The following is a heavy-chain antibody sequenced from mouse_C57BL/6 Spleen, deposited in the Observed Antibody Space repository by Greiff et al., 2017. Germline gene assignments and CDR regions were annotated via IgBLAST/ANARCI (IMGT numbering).Heavy chain of an antibody. CDR3: TTTHYYGSSPFDY. CDR2: IDPEDGDT. Sequence: VQLQQSGAELVRPGASVKLSCTASGFNIKDYYMHWVKQRPEQGLEWIGRIDPEDGDTEYAPKFQGKATMTADTSSNTAYLQLSSLTSEDTAVYYCTTTHYYGSSPFDYWGQGTTLTVSS. V-gene: IGHV14-1*01. D-gene: IGHD1-1*01. CDR1: GFNIKDYY. J-gene: IGHJ2*01.